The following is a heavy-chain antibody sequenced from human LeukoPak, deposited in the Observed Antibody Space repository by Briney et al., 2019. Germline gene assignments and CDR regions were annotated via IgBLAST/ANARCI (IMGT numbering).Heavy chain of an antibody. D-gene: IGHD3-22*01. CDR3: AKRNYDTSDYYYFDY. CDR1: GFTFSNCA. CDR2: ISGSAGST. V-gene: IGHV3-23*01. J-gene: IGHJ4*02. Sequence: GGSLRLSCAASGFTFSNCAMSWVRQAPGKGLEWVSGISGSAGSTDYADSVKGRFTISRDNSKNMLFLQMNSLRAEDTAVYYCAKRNYDTSDYYYFDYWRQGTLVTVSS.